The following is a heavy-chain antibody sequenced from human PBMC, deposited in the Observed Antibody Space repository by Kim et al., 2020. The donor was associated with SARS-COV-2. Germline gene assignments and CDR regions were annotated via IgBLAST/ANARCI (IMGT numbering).Heavy chain of an antibody. CDR3: ARGGVVTHSGQQKNNWFDP. D-gene: IGHD2-21*02. J-gene: IGHJ5*02. Sequence: SETLSLTCTVSGGSISSSSYYWGWIRQPPGKGLEWIGSIYYSGSTYYNPSLKSRVTISVDTSKNQFSLKLSSVTAADTAVYYCARGGVVTHSGQQKNNWFDPWGQGTLVTVSS. CDR1: GGSISSSSYY. CDR2: IYYSGST. V-gene: IGHV4-39*01.